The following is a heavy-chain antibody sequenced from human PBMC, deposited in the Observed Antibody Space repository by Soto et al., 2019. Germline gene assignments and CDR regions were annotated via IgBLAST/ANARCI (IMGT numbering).Heavy chain of an antibody. CDR3: TRGHSGYDGAY. V-gene: IGHV1-18*01. CDR1: VYTYTSYG. D-gene: IGHD5-12*01. CDR2: ISAYNGNT. Sequence: VNLSWKTAVYTYTSYGSSWVRKEPEKGHEWMGWISAYNGNTNYAQKLQGRVTMSRNTSTSKAYIELSSLRSEDTAVYYCTRGHSGYDGAYWGQGTLVTVSS. J-gene: IGHJ4*02.